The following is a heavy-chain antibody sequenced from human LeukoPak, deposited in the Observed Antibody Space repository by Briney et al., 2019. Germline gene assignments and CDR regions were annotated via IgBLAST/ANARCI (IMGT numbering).Heavy chain of an antibody. V-gene: IGHV4-34*01. CDR3: ARGPRLRLGDPFDY. Sequence: SETLSLTCAVYGGSFSGYYWSWIRQPPGKGLEWIGEINHSGSTNYNPSLTSRVTISVDTSKNQFSLKLSSVTAADTAVYYCARGPRLRLGDPFDYWGQGTLVTVSS. J-gene: IGHJ4*02. CDR2: INHSGST. CDR1: GGSFSGYY. D-gene: IGHD3-16*01.